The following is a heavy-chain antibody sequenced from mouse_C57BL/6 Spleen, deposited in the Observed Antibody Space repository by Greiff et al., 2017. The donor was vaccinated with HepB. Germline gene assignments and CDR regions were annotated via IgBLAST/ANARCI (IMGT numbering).Heavy chain of an antibody. D-gene: IGHD3-2*02. CDR3: ARWRAQATFLVY. J-gene: IGHJ2*01. CDR2: IDPSDSYT. V-gene: IGHV1-69*01. Sequence: QVQLQQPGAELVMPGASVKLSCKASGYTFTSYWMHWVKQRPGQGLEWIGEIDPSDSYTNYNQKFKGKSTLTVDKSSSTAYMQLSSLTSEDSAVYYFARWRAQATFLVYWGQGTTLTVSS. CDR1: GYTFTSYW.